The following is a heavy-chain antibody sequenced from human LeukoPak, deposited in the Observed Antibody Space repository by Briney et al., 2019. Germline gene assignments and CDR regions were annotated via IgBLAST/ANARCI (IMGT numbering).Heavy chain of an antibody. V-gene: IGHV3-21*01. J-gene: IGHJ4*02. CDR1: GFTFNTYS. D-gene: IGHD4-17*01. CDR3: AKEKVTTDY. CDR2: IDSSGGYM. Sequence: KTGGSLRLSCEASGFTFNTYSMNWARQAPGKGLEWVSSIDSSGGYMFYADSVKGRFTISRDNSKNTLYLQMNSLRAEDTAVYYCAKEKVTTDYWGQGTLVTVSS.